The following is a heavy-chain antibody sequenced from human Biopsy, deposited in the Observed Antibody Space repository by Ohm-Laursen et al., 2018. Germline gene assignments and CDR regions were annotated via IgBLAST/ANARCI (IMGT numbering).Heavy chain of an antibody. J-gene: IGHJ2*01. Sequence: SETLSLTCTVSGDSISSYYWSWIRQPLGKGLQWIGYVYYTGSTDYNTSLQSRVTISVDTSKNHFSLRLRSVTPADTAIYYCARDRGYYSDRTVPGYFDLWGRGTLVTVSS. CDR1: GDSISSYY. V-gene: IGHV4-59*01. D-gene: IGHD3-22*01. CDR3: ARDRGYYSDRTVPGYFDL. CDR2: VYYTGST.